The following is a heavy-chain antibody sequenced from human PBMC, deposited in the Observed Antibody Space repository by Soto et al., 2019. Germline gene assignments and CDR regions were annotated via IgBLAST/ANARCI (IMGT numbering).Heavy chain of an antibody. CDR3: AKASIQQLVRIGMDV. CDR2: VNDNGGSR. V-gene: IGHV3-23*01. J-gene: IGHJ6*02. D-gene: IGHD6-13*01. CDR1: GYTFSRHA. Sequence: EGELLESGGGLVQSGGSLRLSCAASGYTFSRHAMTWVRQAPGEGLEWVSSVNDNGGSRYYADSVQGRFTISRDNTKNTLYLQISSLRAEDTAVYYCAKASIQQLVRIGMDVWGQGTTVTVSS.